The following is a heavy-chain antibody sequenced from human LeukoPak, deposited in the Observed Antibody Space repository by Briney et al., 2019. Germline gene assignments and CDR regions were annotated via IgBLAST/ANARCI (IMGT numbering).Heavy chain of an antibody. Sequence: SVKVSCKASGFTFTSSAMQWVRQARGQRLEWIGWIAVGSGNTNYAQKFQERVTITRGMSTSTAYMELSSLRSEDTAVYYCAADTAPYCSGGSCHVGWGQGTLVTASS. CDR3: AADTAPYCSGGSCHVG. D-gene: IGHD2-15*01. CDR1: GFTFTSSA. V-gene: IGHV1-58*02. CDR2: IAVGSGNT. J-gene: IGHJ4*02.